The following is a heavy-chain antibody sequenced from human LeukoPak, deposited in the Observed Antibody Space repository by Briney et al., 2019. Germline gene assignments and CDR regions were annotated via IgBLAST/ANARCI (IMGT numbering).Heavy chain of an antibody. CDR1: GFAITNYA. CDR2: INPNSGGT. CDR3: ARVGSIYYDSSGYYYFDY. D-gene: IGHD3-22*01. V-gene: IGHV1-2*02. Sequence: GASVKVSCKGSGFAITNYAITWVRQAPGQGLEWMGWINPNSGGTNYAQKFQGRVTMTRDTSISTAYMELSRLRSDDTAVYYCARVGSIYYDSSGYYYFDYWGQGTLVTVSS. J-gene: IGHJ4*02.